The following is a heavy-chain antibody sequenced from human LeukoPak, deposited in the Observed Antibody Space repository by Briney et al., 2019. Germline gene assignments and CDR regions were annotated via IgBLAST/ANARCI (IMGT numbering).Heavy chain of an antibody. Sequence: SETLSLTCTVSSGSVSSRFYYWGWIRQPPGKGLEWIGYIYYSGSTNYNPSLKSRVTISVDTSKNQFSLKLSSVTAADTAVYYCARLGRGGYAWFDYWGQGTLVTVSS. CDR2: IYYSGST. CDR3: ARLGRGGYAWFDY. CDR1: SGSVSSRFYY. D-gene: IGHD5-12*01. V-gene: IGHV4-61*01. J-gene: IGHJ4*02.